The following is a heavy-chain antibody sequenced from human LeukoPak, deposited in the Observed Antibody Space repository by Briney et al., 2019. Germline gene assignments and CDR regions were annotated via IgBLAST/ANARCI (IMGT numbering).Heavy chain of an antibody. CDR1: GYSFTSYW. CDR2: IYPGDSDT. D-gene: IGHD2-2*01. Sequence: GESLKISCKGSGYSFTSYWIGWVRQMPGKGLEWMGIIYPGDSDTRYSPSFQGQVTISADKSISPAYLRWSSLKASDTAMYYCARQGYCSSTSCYPFDYWGQGTLVTVSS. V-gene: IGHV5-51*01. J-gene: IGHJ4*02. CDR3: ARQGYCSSTSCYPFDY.